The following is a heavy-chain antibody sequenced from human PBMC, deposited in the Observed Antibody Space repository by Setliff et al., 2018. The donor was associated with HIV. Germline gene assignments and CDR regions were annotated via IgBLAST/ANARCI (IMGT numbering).Heavy chain of an antibody. D-gene: IGHD1-26*01. V-gene: IGHV4-38-2*02. CDR1: GYSISSGYY. CDR3: ARDRRDDYYLTAYFDS. Sequence: SETLSLTCAVSGYSISSGYYWGWIRQPPGKGLEWIGSIYHSGSTYYNPSLKSRVTISVDTSKKQFSLKLTSVTATDTAVYYCARDRRDDYYLTAYFDSLGQGTLVTVSS. J-gene: IGHJ4*02. CDR2: IYHSGST.